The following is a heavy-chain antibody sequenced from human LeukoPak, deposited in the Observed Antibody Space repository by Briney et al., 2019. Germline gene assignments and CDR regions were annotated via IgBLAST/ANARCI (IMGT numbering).Heavy chain of an antibody. Sequence: GGSLRLSCAASGFTFSSYAMSWVRQAPGKGLEWVSAISGGGGSTYYADSVKGRFTISRDNAKNTLYLQMNSLRAEDTAVYYCVFGYYYDSGSQYNWFDTWGQGTLVTVSS. CDR3: VFGYYYDSGSQYNWFDT. V-gene: IGHV3-23*01. J-gene: IGHJ5*02. D-gene: IGHD3-10*01. CDR2: ISGGGGST. CDR1: GFTFSSYA.